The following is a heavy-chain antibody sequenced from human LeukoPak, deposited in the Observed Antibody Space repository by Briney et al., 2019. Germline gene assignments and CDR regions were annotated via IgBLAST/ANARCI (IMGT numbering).Heavy chain of an antibody. CDR2: INTNTGNP. J-gene: IGHJ4*02. CDR1: GYTFTSYA. V-gene: IGHV7-4-1*02. Sequence: GASVKVSCKASGYTFTSYAMNWVRQAPGHGLEWMGWINTNTGNPTYAQGFTGRFVFSLDTSVSTAYLQISSLKAEDTAVYYCARVAHIAVAGRVFDYWGQGTLVTVSS. CDR3: ARVAHIAVAGRVFDY. D-gene: IGHD6-19*01.